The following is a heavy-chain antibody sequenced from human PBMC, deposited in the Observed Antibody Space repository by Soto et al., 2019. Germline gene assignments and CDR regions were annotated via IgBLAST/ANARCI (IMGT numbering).Heavy chain of an antibody. CDR3: TTAGTDFYYYYGMDV. CDR1: GFTFSNAW. Sequence: EVQLVESGGGLVKPGGSLRLSCAASGFTFSNAWMSWVRQAPGKGLEWVGRIKSKTDGGTTDYAAPVKGRFTISRDDSKNPLYLQMNSLKTEDTAVYYCTTAGTDFYYYYGMDVWGQGTTVTVSS. CDR2: IKSKTDGGTT. J-gene: IGHJ6*02. V-gene: IGHV3-15*01. D-gene: IGHD1-7*01.